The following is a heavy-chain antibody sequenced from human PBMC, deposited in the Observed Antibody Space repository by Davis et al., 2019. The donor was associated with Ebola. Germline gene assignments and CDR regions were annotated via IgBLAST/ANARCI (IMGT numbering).Heavy chain of an antibody. J-gene: IGHJ4*02. D-gene: IGHD1-26*01. V-gene: IGHV3-48*04. CDR3: ARAGIMGATTEYFDY. CDR1: GFTFSSYA. CDR2: ISASGSTT. Sequence: PGGSLRLSCAASGFTFSSYAMTWVRQAPGKGLEWVSIISASGSTTYYADSVKGRFTISRDNAKNSLYLQMNSLRAEDTAVYYCARAGIMGATTEYFDYWGQGTLVTVSS.